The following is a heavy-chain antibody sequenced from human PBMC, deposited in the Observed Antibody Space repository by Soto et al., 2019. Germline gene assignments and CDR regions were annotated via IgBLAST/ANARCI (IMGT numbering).Heavy chain of an antibody. CDR2: ISWNSGTI. Sequence: PGGSLRLSCAASGFTFDDYAMHWVRQAPGKGLEWVSGISWNSGTIGYADSVKGRFTISRDNAKNSLYLQMNSLRAEDTAIYYCAKGKAHTLFGVDTLFDYWGQGTLVTVSS. V-gene: IGHV3-9*01. CDR3: AKGKAHTLFGVDTLFDY. D-gene: IGHD3-3*01. J-gene: IGHJ4*02. CDR1: GFTFDDYA.